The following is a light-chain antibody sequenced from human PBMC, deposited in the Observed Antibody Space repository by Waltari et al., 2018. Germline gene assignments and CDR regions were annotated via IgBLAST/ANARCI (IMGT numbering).Light chain of an antibody. J-gene: IGLJ2*01. CDR3: LLYSGGAHL. V-gene: IGLV7-43*01. CDR2: ATS. Sequence: QTVVTQEPSLPVSPGATLTLTCSSRTGAVTSGHYPNWFQHKPGQAPRALIYATSNKYSWTPARFSGSLLGDKAALTLSGVQPEDGADYYCLLYSGGAHLFGGGTKLTVL. CDR1: TGAVTSGHY.